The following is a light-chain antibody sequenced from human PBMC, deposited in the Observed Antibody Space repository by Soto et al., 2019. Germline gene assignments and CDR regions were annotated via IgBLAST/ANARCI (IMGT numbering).Light chain of an antibody. CDR1: QSVSTY. J-gene: IGKJ5*01. CDR3: QQYGSSNT. CDR2: GAS. V-gene: IGKV3-20*01. Sequence: ETVLTQSPATLSLSPGERATLSCRASQSVSTYLAWYQQKPGQAPRLLIYGASSRATGIPDRFSGSGSGTDFTLTISRLEPEDFAVYYCQQYGSSNTFGQGTRLEIK.